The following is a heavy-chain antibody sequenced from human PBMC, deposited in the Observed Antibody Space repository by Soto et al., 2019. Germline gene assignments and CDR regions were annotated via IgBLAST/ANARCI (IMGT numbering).Heavy chain of an antibody. CDR2: ISAYNGNT. V-gene: IGHV1-18*01. D-gene: IGHD2-2*01. CDR3: ARDQWGYQLLFSYFDY. J-gene: IGHJ4*02. CDR1: GYTFTSYG. Sequence: ASVKVSCKASGYTFTSYGISWVRQAPGQGLEWMGWISAYNGNTNYAQKLQGRVTMTTDTSTSTAYMELRSLRSDDTAVYYCARDQWGYQLLFSYFDYWGQGTLVTVSS.